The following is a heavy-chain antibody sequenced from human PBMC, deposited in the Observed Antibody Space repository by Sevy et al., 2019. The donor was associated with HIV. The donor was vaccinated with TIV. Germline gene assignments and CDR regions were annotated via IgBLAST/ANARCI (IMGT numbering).Heavy chain of an antibody. CDR3: TRNIRDLVPYYYYYMDV. CDR2: IRSEAYGGTT. D-gene: IGHD6-13*01. Sequence: GGSLRLSCTGSGFTFDDYAVSWVRQAPGKGLERVGFIRSEAYGGTTAYGASVKGRFTISRDDSKNIAYLQMNSLKTDDTAVYYCTRNIRDLVPYYYYYMDVWGKGTTVTVSS. CDR1: GFTFDDYA. V-gene: IGHV3-49*04. J-gene: IGHJ6*03.